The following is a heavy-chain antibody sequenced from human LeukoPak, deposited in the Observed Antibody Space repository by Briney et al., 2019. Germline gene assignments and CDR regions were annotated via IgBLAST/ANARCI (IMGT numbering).Heavy chain of an antibody. D-gene: IGHD6-19*01. J-gene: IGHJ3*02. CDR2: IYYSGST. Sequence: SETLSLTCTVSGGSIRSSTYYWGWIRQPPGKGLEWIGSIYYSGSTYYNPSLKSRLTISVDTSKNQFSLRLSSVTAADTAVYYCATQAVAGTFDIWGQGTMVTVSS. CDR1: GGSIRSSTYY. V-gene: IGHV4-39*01. CDR3: ATQAVAGTFDI.